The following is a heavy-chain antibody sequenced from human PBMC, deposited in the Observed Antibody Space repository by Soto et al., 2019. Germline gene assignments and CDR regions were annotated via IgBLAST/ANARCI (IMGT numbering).Heavy chain of an antibody. J-gene: IGHJ4*02. CDR1: GGSISSGGYY. CDR2: IYYSGST. Sequence: PSETLSLTCTVSGGSISSGGYYWSWIRQHPGKGLEWIGYIYYSGSTYYNPSLKSRVTISVDTSKNQFSLKLSSVTAADTAVYYCAVSVDTAMVYFDYWGQGTLVTVSS. V-gene: IGHV4-31*03. D-gene: IGHD5-18*01. CDR3: AVSVDTAMVYFDY.